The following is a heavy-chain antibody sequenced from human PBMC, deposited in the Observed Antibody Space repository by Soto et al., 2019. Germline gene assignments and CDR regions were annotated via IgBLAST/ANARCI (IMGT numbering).Heavy chain of an antibody. V-gene: IGHV4-39*01. J-gene: IGHJ4*02. D-gene: IGHD2-21*02. CDR3: ARQRTSVVTQAYFDV. CDR2: IYYSGST. CDR1: GAPISSRSYY. Sequence: SDTLGLTCTVTGAPISSRSYYWGWIRLPPGKGLEWIRSIYYSGSTCNSPPLTSRVTMSIDTSKVQLYLKLKSVTAADTALYFCARQRTSVVTQAYFDVWGPGSLVTVSS.